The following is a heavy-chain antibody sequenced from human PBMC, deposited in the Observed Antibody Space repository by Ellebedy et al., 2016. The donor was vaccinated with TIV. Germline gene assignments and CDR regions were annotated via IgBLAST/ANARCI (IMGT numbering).Heavy chain of an antibody. J-gene: IGHJ4*02. Sequence: GESLKISCVASGFTFSTYWMSWVRQAPGKGLEWVSSISSNSGNKYCADSVEGRFTISRDNARNSLYLQMNSLRADDTAVYYCARSPYTGYSDLGFDYWGQGSLVTVSS. CDR2: ISSNSGNK. D-gene: IGHD2-2*02. CDR3: ARSPYTGYSDLGFDY. V-gene: IGHV3-21*01. CDR1: GFTFSTYW.